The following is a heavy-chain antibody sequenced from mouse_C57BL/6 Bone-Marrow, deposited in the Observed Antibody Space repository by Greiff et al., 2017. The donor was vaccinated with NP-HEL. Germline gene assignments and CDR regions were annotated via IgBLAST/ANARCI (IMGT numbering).Heavy chain of an antibody. CDR1: GFTFTDYY. Sequence: VQLQQSGPVLVKPGPSVKISCKASGFTFTDYYMHWVKQSPGKSLEWIGLVYPYNGGTSYNQKFKGKATLTVDTSSSTAYMELNSLTSEDSAVYYCARDFLCDYGSSYGGFAYWGQGTLVTVSA. D-gene: IGHD1-1*01. V-gene: IGHV1-36*01. CDR3: ARDFLCDYGSSYGGFAY. J-gene: IGHJ3*01. CDR2: VYPYNGGT.